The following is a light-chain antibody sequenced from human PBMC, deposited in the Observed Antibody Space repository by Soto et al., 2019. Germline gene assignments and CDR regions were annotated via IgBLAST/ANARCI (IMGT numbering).Light chain of an antibody. CDR1: QSVSSN. Sequence: EIVMTQSPATLSVSPGERATLSCRASQSVSSNLAWYQQKPGQAPRLLIYGASTRATGIPARFSGSGSGTDITLTINSLQSEDFAVYYCQQYYTWPVTFGGGTKVDI. V-gene: IGKV3-15*01. CDR3: QQYYTWPVT. CDR2: GAS. J-gene: IGKJ4*01.